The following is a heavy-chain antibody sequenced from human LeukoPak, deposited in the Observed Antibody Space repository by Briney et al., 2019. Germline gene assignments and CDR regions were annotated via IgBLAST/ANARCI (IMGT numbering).Heavy chain of an antibody. Sequence: PGGSLRLSCAASGFSVSSNYMGWVRQAPGKGLEWVSVLYRGDSTYYADSVKGRFTISRDNSKNTLYLQMNSLRAEDTAVYYCARDNHYYYYMDVWGKGTTVTVSS. V-gene: IGHV3-53*01. J-gene: IGHJ6*03. CDR1: GFSVSSNY. CDR3: ARDNHYYYYMDV. CDR2: LYRGDST.